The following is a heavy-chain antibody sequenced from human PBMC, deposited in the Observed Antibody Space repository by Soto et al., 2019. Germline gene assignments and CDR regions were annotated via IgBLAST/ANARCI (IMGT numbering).Heavy chain of an antibody. CDR2: IYYSGST. D-gene: IGHD3-10*01. Sequence: SQTLSLTCTVSGGSISSYYWSWIRQPPGKGLEWIGYIYYSGSTNYNPSLKSRVTISVDTSKNQFSLKLSSVTAADTAVYYCARITMVRGVVIDYWGQGTLVTVSS. CDR1: GGSISSYY. CDR3: ARITMVRGVVIDY. J-gene: IGHJ4*02. V-gene: IGHV4-59*01.